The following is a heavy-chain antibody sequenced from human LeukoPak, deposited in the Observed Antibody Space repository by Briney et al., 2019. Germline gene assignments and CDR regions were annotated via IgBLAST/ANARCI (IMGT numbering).Heavy chain of an antibody. Sequence: TLSLTCTVSGDSISRYYWSWIRQPPGKGLEWIGYISDSGSTSYNPSLKSRVTISVDTSKNQFSLKLSSVTAADTAVYYCARLDTKVVAATEWFDPWGQGTLVTVSS. D-gene: IGHD2-15*01. CDR3: ARLDTKVVAATEWFDP. CDR2: ISDSGST. CDR1: GDSISRYY. J-gene: IGHJ5*02. V-gene: IGHV4-59*08.